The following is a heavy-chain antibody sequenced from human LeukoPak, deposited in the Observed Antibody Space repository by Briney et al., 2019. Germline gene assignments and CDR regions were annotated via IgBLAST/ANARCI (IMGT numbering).Heavy chain of an antibody. V-gene: IGHV4-61*02. CDR3: ARHRYGSDISCFGF. Sequence: PSETLSLTCTVSGGSISSGSYYWSWIRQPAGKGLEWIGRIYTSGSTNYNPSLKSRVTISVDTSKNQFSLKLSSVTAADTAVYYCARHRYGSDISCFGFWGQGTLVTVSS. CDR2: IYTSGST. CDR1: GGSISSGSYY. J-gene: IGHJ4*02. D-gene: IGHD2-2*01.